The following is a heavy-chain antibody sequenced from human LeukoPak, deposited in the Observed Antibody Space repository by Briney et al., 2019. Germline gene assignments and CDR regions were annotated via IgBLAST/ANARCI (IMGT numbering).Heavy chain of an antibody. CDR1: GYSFTIYW. CDR2: IYPGNSET. Sequence: GESLKISCKGAGYSFTIYWIAWVRQMPGKGLEWMGIIYPGNSETTYSPSFQGQVTISADKSISTAYLQWSSLKASDTAIYYCARLGPFEYSSSPFDYWGQGTLVTVSS. V-gene: IGHV5-51*01. D-gene: IGHD6-6*01. J-gene: IGHJ4*02. CDR3: ARLGPFEYSSSPFDY.